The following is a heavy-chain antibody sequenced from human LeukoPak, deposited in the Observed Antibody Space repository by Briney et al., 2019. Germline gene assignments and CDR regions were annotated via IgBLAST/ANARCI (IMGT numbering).Heavy chain of an antibody. D-gene: IGHD3-10*01. CDR2: IYSSGST. V-gene: IGHV4-4*07. J-gene: IGHJ5*02. CDR1: GVSISRYY. CDR3: ARDSGTTGEVKFDP. Sequence: PSEPLSLTGTVSGVSISRYYWSWIRQPAGKGLEWIGRIYSSGSTTYNPSLKSRVTMSIDTTKNQFSIKLSFVTAADTAVYYCARDSGTTGEVKFDPWGQGTLVTVSS.